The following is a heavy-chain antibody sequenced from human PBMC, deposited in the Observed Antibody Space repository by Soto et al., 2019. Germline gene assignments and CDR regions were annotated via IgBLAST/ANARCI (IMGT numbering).Heavy chain of an antibody. V-gene: IGHV1-3*01. CDR1: GYTFTTYD. D-gene: IGHD3-9*01. J-gene: IGHJ3*02. CDR3: ARVGYYDILTGSLNAFDI. CDR2: INAGSGNT. Sequence: ASVKVSWKASGYTFTTYDSSWGRQAPGQGLEWMGWINAGSGNTKYSQKFQGRVTITRDTSASTAYMELSSLRSEDTAVYYCARVGYYDILTGSLNAFDIWGQGTMVTVSS.